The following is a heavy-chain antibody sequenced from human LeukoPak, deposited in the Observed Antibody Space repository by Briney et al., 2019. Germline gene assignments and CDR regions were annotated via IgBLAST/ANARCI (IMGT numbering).Heavy chain of an antibody. V-gene: IGHV4-31*03. CDR1: GGSISSGGYY. D-gene: IGHD3-3*01. J-gene: IGHJ6*02. Sequence: SETLSLTCTVSGGSISSGGYYWSWIRQHPGKGLEWIGYIYYSGNTYYNPSLKGRVTISVDTSKNQFSLKLSSVTAADTAVYYCARGLTIFGVDYYYYGMDVWGQGTTVTVSS. CDR2: IYYSGNT. CDR3: ARGLTIFGVDYYYYGMDV.